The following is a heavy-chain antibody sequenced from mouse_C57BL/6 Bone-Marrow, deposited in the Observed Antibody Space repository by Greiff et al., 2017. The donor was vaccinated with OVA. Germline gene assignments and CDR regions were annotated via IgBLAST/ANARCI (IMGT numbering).Heavy chain of an antibody. CDR2: IYPGGGYT. CDR1: GYTFTNYW. CDR3: ATSYGYSTSWYFDY. J-gene: IGHJ2*01. D-gene: IGHD2-2*01. V-gene: IGHV1-63*01. Sequence: QVQLKESGAELVRPGTSVKMSCKASGYTFTNYWIGWAKQRPGHGLEWIGDIYPGGGYTNYNEKFKGKATLTADKSSSTAYMQFSSLTSEDSAIYYCATSYGYSTSWYFDYWGQGTTLTVSS.